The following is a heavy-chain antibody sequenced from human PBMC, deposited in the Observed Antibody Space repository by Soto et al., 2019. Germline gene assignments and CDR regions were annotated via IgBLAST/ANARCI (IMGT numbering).Heavy chain of an antibody. D-gene: IGHD3-9*01. V-gene: IGHV3-13*04. Sequence: PWGSLRLSCAASGFTFSSYDMHWVRQATGKGLEWVSAIGTAGDTYYPGSVKGRFTISRENAKNSLYLQMNSLRAGDTAVYYCARAPPFLTGQSYGMDVWGQGTTVTVSS. J-gene: IGHJ6*02. CDR3: ARAPPFLTGQSYGMDV. CDR1: GFTFSSYD. CDR2: IGTAGDT.